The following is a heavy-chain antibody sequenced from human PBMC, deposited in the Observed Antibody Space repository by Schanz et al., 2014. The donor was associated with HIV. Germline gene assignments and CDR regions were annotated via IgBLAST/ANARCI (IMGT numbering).Heavy chain of an antibody. Sequence: QVQLVQSGAEVKKPGASVKVSCKASGYTFTSFGVTWVRQAPGQGLEWMGWTSAYNGNTNYAQKLQGRVTMSTDTSTSTAYMELSSLRSEDTAVYYCARGRYSSAVNGMDVWGQGTTVTVSS. D-gene: IGHD6-19*01. J-gene: IGHJ6*02. CDR1: GYTFTSFG. CDR2: TSAYNGNT. CDR3: ARGRYSSAVNGMDV. V-gene: IGHV1-18*01.